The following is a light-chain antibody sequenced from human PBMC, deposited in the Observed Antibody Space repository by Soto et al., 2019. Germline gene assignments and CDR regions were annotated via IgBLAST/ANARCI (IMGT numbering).Light chain of an antibody. CDR2: EGS. J-gene: IGLJ3*02. CDR3: CSYAGSSTWV. Sequence: QSALTQPASVSGSPGQSITISSTGTSSDVGNYNLVSWYQQHPGKAPKLMIYEGSKRPSGVSNRFSGSKSGNTASLTISGLQAEDEADYYCCSYAGSSTWVFGGGTKVTVL. CDR1: SSDVGNYNL. V-gene: IGLV2-23*01.